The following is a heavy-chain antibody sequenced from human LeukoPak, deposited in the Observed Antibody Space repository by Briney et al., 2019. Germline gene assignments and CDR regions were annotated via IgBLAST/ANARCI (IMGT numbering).Heavy chain of an antibody. CDR3: AKDRVAAAGDYYYGMDV. Sequence: GGSLRLSCAASGFTVSRNYMRWVRQARGKRLERVSVIYSGGSTYYADSVKGRFTISRDNSKNTLYLQMNSLRAEDMAVYYCAKDRVAAAGDYYYGMDVWGQGTTVTVSS. J-gene: IGHJ6*02. CDR1: GFTVSRNY. V-gene: IGHV3-66*01. CDR2: IYSGGST. D-gene: IGHD6-13*01.